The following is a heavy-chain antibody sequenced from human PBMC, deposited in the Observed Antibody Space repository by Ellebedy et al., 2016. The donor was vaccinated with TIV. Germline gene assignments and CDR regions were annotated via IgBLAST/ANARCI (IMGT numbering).Heavy chain of an antibody. CDR1: GFTFSSYG. D-gene: IGHD5-18*01. J-gene: IGHJ6*02. V-gene: IGHV3-33*01. CDR3: ARANTAMVRRNHMDV. Sequence: GESLKISCAASGFTFSSYGMHWVRQAPGKGLEWVAVIWHDGSDQYYADSVKGRFTISRDNSKSTLYLQMDSLRAEDTAVYYCARANTAMVRRNHMDVWGQGTTVTVSS. CDR2: IWHDGSDQ.